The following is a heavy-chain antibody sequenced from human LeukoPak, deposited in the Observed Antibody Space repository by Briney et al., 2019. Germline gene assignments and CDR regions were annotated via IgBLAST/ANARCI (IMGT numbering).Heavy chain of an antibody. Sequence: PGGSLRLSCAASGFSFSSYAMHWVRQAPGKGLEWVAVIWYDGSNKFYADSVKGRFTISRDNSKNTLYLRMNSLRAEDTAVYYCAREGYGDYALDYWGQGTLVTVSS. CDR3: AREGYGDYALDY. CDR2: IWYDGSNK. J-gene: IGHJ4*02. CDR1: GFSFSSYA. V-gene: IGHV3-33*01. D-gene: IGHD4-17*01.